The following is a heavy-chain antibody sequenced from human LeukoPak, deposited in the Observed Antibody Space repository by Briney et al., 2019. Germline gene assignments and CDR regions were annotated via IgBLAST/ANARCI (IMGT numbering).Heavy chain of an antibody. J-gene: IGHJ3*02. Sequence: GGSLRLSCAASGFTFSSYSMNWVRQAPGKGLEWVSSISSSSSYIYYADSVKGRFTISRDNSKNTLYLQMNSLRAEDTAVYYCAKDGSGRAFDIWGQGTMVTVSS. CDR1: GFTFSSYS. CDR2: ISSSSSYI. CDR3: AKDGSGRAFDI. D-gene: IGHD1-26*01. V-gene: IGHV3-21*01.